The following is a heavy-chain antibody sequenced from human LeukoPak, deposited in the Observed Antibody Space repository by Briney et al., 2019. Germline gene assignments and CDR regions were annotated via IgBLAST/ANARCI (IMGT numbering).Heavy chain of an antibody. CDR2: INPNSGGT. Sequence: GASVKVSCKASGYTFTGYYMHWVRQAPGQGLEWMGWINPNSGGTNYAQKFQGRVTMTRDTSISTAYMELSRLRSDDTAVYYCARPMVGATTLPQLDYWGQGTLVTVSS. CDR1: GYTFTGYY. CDR3: ARPMVGATTLPQLDY. J-gene: IGHJ4*02. D-gene: IGHD1-26*01. V-gene: IGHV1-2*02.